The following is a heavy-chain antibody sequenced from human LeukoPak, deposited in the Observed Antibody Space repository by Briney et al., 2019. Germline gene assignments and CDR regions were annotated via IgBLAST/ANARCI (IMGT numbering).Heavy chain of an antibody. CDR1: GFIFSDYY. V-gene: IGHV3-11*01. CDR3: ARDGSESLGWFDP. J-gene: IGHJ5*02. CDR2: ISISGSTI. D-gene: IGHD3-10*01. Sequence: GSLRLSCAASGFIFSDYYMSWVRQAPGKGLEWGSYISISGSTIYYPDSVKGRFTISRDNPKNSVYLQMNSLRVEDTAVYYCARDGSESLGWFDPCGQGTLVTVSS.